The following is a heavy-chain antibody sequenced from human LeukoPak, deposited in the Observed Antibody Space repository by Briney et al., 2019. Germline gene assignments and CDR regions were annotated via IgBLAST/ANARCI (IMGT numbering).Heavy chain of an antibody. D-gene: IGHD4-17*01. CDR2: ISYDGTNK. J-gene: IGHJ4*02. CDR1: GFTFSSYA. CDR3: ARALPRGAGDYKN. V-gene: IGHV3-30*04. Sequence: PGGSLRLSCAASGFTFSSYAMHWVRRAPGKGLEWVAVISYDGTNKYYADSVKGRFTISRDNSKNTLYLQMNSLRAEDTAVYYCARALPRGAGDYKNWGQGTLVTVSS.